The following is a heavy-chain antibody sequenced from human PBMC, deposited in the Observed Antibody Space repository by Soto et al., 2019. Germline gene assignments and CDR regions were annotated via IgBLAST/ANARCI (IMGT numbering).Heavy chain of an antibody. D-gene: IGHD2-8*01. Sequence: ASVKVSCKASGYSFTDYHIHWVRQVPGQGLEWLGRINPKSGGTSTAQKFQGWVTMTTDTSISTASMELTRLTSDDTAIYYCAKGDSTDCSNGVCSFFYNHDMNVWG. J-gene: IGHJ6*02. CDR2: INPKSGGT. V-gene: IGHV1-2*04. CDR3: AKGDSTDCSNGVCSFFYNHDMNV. CDR1: GYSFTDYH.